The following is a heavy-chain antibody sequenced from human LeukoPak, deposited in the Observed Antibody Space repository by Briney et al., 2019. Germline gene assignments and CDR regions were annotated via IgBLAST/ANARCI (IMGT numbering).Heavy chain of an antibody. V-gene: IGHV4-38-2*02. D-gene: IGHD6-19*01. CDR1: GGSVSDYY. J-gene: IGHJ4*02. Sequence: SETLSLTCTISGGSVSDYYWSWIRQSPGKGLEWIGTIYHSGNTYYNPSLKSRVTISVDTSKNQFSVKLSSVTAADTAVYYCARDPDHSGHFDYWGQGTLVTVSS. CDR2: IYHSGNT. CDR3: ARDPDHSGHFDY.